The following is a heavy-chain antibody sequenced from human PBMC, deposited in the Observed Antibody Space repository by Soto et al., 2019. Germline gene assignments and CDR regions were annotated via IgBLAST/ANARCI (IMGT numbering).Heavy chain of an antibody. D-gene: IGHD2-21*02. V-gene: IGHV1-69*13. Sequence: SVKVSCKASGGTFSSYAISWVRQAPGQGLEWMGGIIPIFGTANYAQKFQGRVTITADESTSTAYMELSSLRSEDTAVYYCARVRRQKLDLAYSGGACYSPFDYWG. CDR2: IIPIFGTA. CDR1: GGTFSSYA. CDR3: ARVRRQKLDLAYSGGACYSPFDY. J-gene: IGHJ4*01.